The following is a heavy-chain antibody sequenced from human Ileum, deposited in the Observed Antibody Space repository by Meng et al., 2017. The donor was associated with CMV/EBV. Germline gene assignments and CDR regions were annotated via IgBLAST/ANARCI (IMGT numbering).Heavy chain of an antibody. CDR3: ESPQLGVTKESDY. Sequence: GGLVTTRGSPRSLWLPSGLSVKSTYIGWVRQAPGKGLEWVSEIYAGGSKNYADSVKGRFIIFRENSKNTLYLQMNSLRADDTAVYYWESPQLGVTKESDYWGQGTLVTVSS. D-gene: IGHD7-27*01. CDR2: IYAGGSK. V-gene: IGHV3-66*01. CDR1: GLSVKSTY. J-gene: IGHJ4*02.